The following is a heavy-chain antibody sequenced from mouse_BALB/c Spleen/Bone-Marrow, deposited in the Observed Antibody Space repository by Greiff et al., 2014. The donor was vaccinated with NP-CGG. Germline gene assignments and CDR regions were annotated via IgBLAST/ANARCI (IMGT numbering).Heavy chain of an antibody. V-gene: IGHV1-7*01. CDR2: INPSTGYT. Sequence: QVQLQQPGAERAKPGASVKMSCKASGYTYTSYWMHWVKQRPGQGLEWIGYINPSTGYTEYNQKFKDKATLTADESSSTAHMQLSSLTSEDSAVYYCAREGYYGSPFAYWGQGTLVTVSA. CDR3: AREGYYGSPFAY. D-gene: IGHD1-1*01. CDR1: GYTYTSYW. J-gene: IGHJ3*01.